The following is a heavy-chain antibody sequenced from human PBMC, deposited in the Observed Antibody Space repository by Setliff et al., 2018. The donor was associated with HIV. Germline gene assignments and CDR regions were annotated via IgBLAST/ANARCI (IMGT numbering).Heavy chain of an antibody. CDR2: ISFDGDNT. CDR1: GFTFRSYN. J-gene: IGHJ4*02. Sequence: PGGSLRLSCAASGFTFRSYNMQWVRQAPGKGLEWVALISFDGDNTYFADSVRGRFTISRDNSKSAVSLQMNSLKPEDTAVYYCATPPGYYDSSPFDFWGQGTLVTVSS. V-gene: IGHV3-30*04. CDR3: ATPPGYYDSSPFDF. D-gene: IGHD3-22*01.